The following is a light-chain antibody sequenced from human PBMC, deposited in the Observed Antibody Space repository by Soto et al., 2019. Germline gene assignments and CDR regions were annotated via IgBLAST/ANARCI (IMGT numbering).Light chain of an antibody. CDR3: QQYENVPLT. J-gene: IGKJ4*01. CDR1: QDISKY. CDR2: DAS. Sequence: DIQMTQSPSSLSASVGDRVTITCQAGQDISKYLNWYQQKPGKAPKLLIYDASNLETGVPSKFSGRGSGTDFTFTISSLQPEDIATYYCQQYENVPLTFGGGTKVDIK. V-gene: IGKV1-33*01.